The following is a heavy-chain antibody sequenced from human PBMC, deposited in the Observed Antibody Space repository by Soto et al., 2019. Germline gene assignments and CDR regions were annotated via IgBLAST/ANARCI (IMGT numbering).Heavy chain of an antibody. V-gene: IGHV3-30-3*01. CDR3: ARAPSGVYYYYGMDV. D-gene: IGHD6-25*01. Sequence: GGSLRLSCAASGFTFSSYAMHWVRQAPGKGLEWVAVISYDGSNKYYADSVKGRFTISRDNSKNTLYLQMNSLRAEDTAVYYCARAPSGVYYYYGMDVWGQGTTVTVSS. J-gene: IGHJ6*02. CDR2: ISYDGSNK. CDR1: GFTFSSYA.